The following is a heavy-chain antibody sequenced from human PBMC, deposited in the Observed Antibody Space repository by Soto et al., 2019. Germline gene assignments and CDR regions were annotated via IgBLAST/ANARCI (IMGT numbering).Heavy chain of an antibody. Sequence: QVQLVESGGGVVQPGRSLRLSCAASAFTFNIYAIHWVRHAPGKGLEWVAAISYDGSNKFYADSVKGRFTISRDNSKNTLYLQMNSLTTEDTAVYFCARPTSVTAFDYWGQGTLVTVSS. V-gene: IGHV3-30-3*01. J-gene: IGHJ4*02. CDR3: ARPTSVTAFDY. D-gene: IGHD4-4*01. CDR2: ISYDGSNK. CDR1: AFTFNIYA.